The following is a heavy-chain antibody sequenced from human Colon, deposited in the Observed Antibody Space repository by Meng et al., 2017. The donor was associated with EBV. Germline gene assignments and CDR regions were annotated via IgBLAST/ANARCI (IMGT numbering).Heavy chain of an antibody. CDR3: ARGDLDGDCYYCLDF. CDR2: IYYSGRT. CDR1: GDSVSNKNKY. J-gene: IGHJ4*02. V-gene: IGHV4-39*07. Sequence: LQRQESGPGRVKPSETLSLTCSVSGDSVSNKNKYWGWIRQPPGKGLEWIGNIYYSGRTNYNPSLTSRVAISVDTSKNQFSLRLNSVTAADSAIYSCARGDLDGDCYYCLDFWGQGALVTVSS. D-gene: IGHD2-21*02.